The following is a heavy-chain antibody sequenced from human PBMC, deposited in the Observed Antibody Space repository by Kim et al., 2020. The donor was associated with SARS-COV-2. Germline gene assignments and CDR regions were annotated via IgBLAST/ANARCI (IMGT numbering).Heavy chain of an antibody. CDR3: ARRGFGYYYGMDV. V-gene: IGHV4-34*01. CDR2: INHSGST. J-gene: IGHJ6*02. D-gene: IGHD3-10*01. CDR1: GGSFSGYY. Sequence: SETLSLTCAVYGGSFSGYYWSWIRQPPGKGLEWIGEINHSGSTNYNPSLKSRVTISVDTSKNQFSLKLSSVTAADTAVYYCARRGFGYYYGMDVWGQGTTVTVSS.